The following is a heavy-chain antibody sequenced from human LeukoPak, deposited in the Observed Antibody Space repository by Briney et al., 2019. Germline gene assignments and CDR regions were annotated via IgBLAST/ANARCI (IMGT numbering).Heavy chain of an antibody. V-gene: IGHV3-30-3*01. J-gene: IGHJ4*02. CDR3: ARDGGYDFWSGYYQDY. CDR2: ISYDANIGSNK. CDR1: GFTFSRYA. Sequence: AGGSLRLSCAASGFTFSRYAMHWVRQAPGKGLEWVALISYDANIGSNKYYADSVKGRFTISRDNSKNTLYLQMNSLRAEDTAVYYCARDGGYDFWSGYYQDYWGQGTLVIVSS. D-gene: IGHD3-3*01.